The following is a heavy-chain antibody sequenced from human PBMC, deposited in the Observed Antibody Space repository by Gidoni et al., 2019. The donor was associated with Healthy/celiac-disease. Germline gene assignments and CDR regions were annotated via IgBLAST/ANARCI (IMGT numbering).Heavy chain of an antibody. J-gene: IGHJ4*02. V-gene: IGHV4-31*03. CDR1: VGSISTGGYY. Sequence: HVQLPASGPGLVKPSPTLSLTCTVSVGSISTGGYYWSWIRQHPGKGRGWIGYIYYSGSTYYNPSLKSRVTISGDTSKNQFSLKLSSVTAADTAVYYGARVDQGGGTGDAHFDYWGQGTLVTVSS. D-gene: IGHD7-27*01. CDR3: ARVDQGGGTGDAHFDY. CDR2: IYYSGST.